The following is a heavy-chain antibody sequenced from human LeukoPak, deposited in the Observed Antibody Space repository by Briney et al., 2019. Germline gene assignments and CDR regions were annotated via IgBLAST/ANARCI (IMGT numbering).Heavy chain of an antibody. J-gene: IGHJ4*02. CDR3: ARGHIDDSGGYYPYYFDY. D-gene: IGHD3-22*01. CDR1: GYPIDSGYY. V-gene: IGHV4-4*09. Sequence: SETLSLTCTVSGYPIDSGYYWGWIRQPPGKGLEWIGYIYTSGSTNYNPSLKSRVTISVDTSKNQFSLKLSSVTAADTAVYYCARGHIDDSGGYYPYYFDYWGQGTLVTVSS. CDR2: IYTSGST.